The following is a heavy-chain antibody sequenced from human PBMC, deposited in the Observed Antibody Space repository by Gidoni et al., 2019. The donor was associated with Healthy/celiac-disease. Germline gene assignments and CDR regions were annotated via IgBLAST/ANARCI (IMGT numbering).Heavy chain of an antibody. CDR1: CGSLRSSSYY. Sequence: QLQLQESGPGLVKPSETLYLTCTVSCGSLRSSSYYWGWTRQPPGKGLEWIGSIYYSGSTYYNPSLKIRVTISVDTSKNQCSRKLSSVTAADAAVYYCARHSSSSWRREYNWFDPWGQGTLVTVSS. V-gene: IGHV4-39*01. CDR2: IYYSGST. D-gene: IGHD6-13*01. J-gene: IGHJ5*02. CDR3: ARHSSSSWRREYNWFDP.